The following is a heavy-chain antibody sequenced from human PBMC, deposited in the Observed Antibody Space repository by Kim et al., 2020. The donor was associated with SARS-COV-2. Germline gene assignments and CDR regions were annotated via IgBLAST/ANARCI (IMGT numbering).Heavy chain of an antibody. CDR2: ISYDGSNK. CDR3: ARIPGGSYYGPSDY. J-gene: IGHJ4*02. V-gene: IGHV3-30-3*01. Sequence: GGSLRLSCAASGFTFSSYAMHWVRQAPGKGLEWVAVISYDGSNKYYADSVKGRFTISRDNSKNTPYLQMNSLRAEDTAVYYCARIPGGSYYGPSDYWGQGTLVTVSS. D-gene: IGHD1-26*01. CDR1: GFTFSSYA.